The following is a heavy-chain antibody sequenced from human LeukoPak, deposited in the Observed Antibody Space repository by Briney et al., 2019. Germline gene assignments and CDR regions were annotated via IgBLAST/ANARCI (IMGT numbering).Heavy chain of an antibody. CDR3: ARDVRYNWNDVSGHFDY. CDR2: IWYDGSNK. J-gene: IGHJ4*02. V-gene: IGHV3-33*08. CDR1: GFTFSSYE. Sequence: GGSLRLSCAASGFTFSSYEMNWVRQAPGKGLEWVAVIWYDGSNKYYADSVKGRFTISRDNSKNSLYLQMNSLRAEDTAVYHCARDVRYNWNDVSGHFDYWGRGTLVTVSS. D-gene: IGHD1-20*01.